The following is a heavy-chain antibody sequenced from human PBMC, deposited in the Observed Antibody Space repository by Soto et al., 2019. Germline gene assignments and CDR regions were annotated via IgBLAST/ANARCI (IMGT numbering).Heavy chain of an antibody. D-gene: IGHD1-26*01. V-gene: IGHV4-59*01. CDR1: GASISSYY. Sequence: SETLSLTCTVSGASISSYYWSWIRQPPGKGLEWIGYLYYSGISNYNPSLKSRVTISLDTSKNQFSLKLSSVTAADTAVYYCARVGGAPLGAFDIWGQGTMVTVSS. J-gene: IGHJ3*02. CDR3: ARVGGAPLGAFDI. CDR2: LYYSGIS.